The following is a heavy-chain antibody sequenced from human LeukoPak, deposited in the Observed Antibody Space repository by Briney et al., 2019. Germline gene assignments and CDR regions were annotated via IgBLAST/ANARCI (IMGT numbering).Heavy chain of an antibody. D-gene: IGHD1-26*01. CDR3: ATLNRWELPNYFDY. CDR2: FDPEDGET. V-gene: IGHV1-24*01. CDR1: GYTLTELS. Sequence: VASVKVSCKVSGYTLTELSMHWVRQAPGKGLEWMGGFDPEDGETIYAQKFQGRVTMTEDTSTDTAYMELSSLRSEDTAVYYCATLNRWELPNYFDYWGQGTLVTVSS. J-gene: IGHJ4*02.